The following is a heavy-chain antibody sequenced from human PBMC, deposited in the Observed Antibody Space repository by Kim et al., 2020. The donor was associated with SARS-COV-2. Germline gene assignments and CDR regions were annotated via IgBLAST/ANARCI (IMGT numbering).Heavy chain of an antibody. Sequence: GGSLRLSRAASGFTFSSYAMHWVRQAPGKGLEWVAVISYDGSNKYYADSVKGRFTISRDNSKNTLYLQMNSLRAEDTAVYYCAREYSVYVDYYYGMDVWGQGTAVAVSS. V-gene: IGHV3-30*04. CDR2: ISYDGSNK. CDR1: GFTFSSYA. D-gene: IGHD5-12*01. J-gene: IGHJ6*02. CDR3: AREYSVYVDYYYGMDV.